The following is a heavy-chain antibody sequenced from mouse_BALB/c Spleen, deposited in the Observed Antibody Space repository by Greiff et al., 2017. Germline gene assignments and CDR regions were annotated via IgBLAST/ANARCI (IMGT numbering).Heavy chain of an antibody. CDR1: GYSFTGYF. CDR2: INPYNGDT. D-gene: IGHD2-14*01. J-gene: IGHJ4*01. V-gene: IGHV1-20*02. CDR3: ARSGNYYRYYYAMDY. Sequence: EVQLQQSGPELVKPGASVKISCKASGYSFTGYFMNWVMQSHGKSLEWIGRINPYNGDTFYNQKFKGKATLTVDKSSSTAHMELRSLASEDSAVYYCARSGNYYRYYYAMDYWGQGTSVTVSS.